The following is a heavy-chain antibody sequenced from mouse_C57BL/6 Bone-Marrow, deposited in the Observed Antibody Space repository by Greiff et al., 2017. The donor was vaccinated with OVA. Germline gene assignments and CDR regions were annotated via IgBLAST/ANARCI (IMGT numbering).Heavy chain of an antibody. D-gene: IGHD2-3*01. J-gene: IGHJ4*01. Sequence: EVKVVESGPELVKPGASVKISCKASGYSFTGYYMNWVKQSPEKSLEWIGEINPSTGGTTYNQKFKAKATLTVDKSSSTAYMQLKSLTSEDSSVYYCARTYDGYYLYYAMDYWGQGTSVTVSS. CDR3: ARTYDGYYLYYAMDY. CDR2: INPSTGGT. CDR1: GYSFTGYY. V-gene: IGHV1-42*01.